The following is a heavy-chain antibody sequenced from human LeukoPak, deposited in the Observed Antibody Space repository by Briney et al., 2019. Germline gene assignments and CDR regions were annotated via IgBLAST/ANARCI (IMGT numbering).Heavy chain of an antibody. CDR3: ARDTGDLEEYNWFDP. CDR2: IIPIFGTA. V-gene: IGHV1-69*01. J-gene: IGHJ5*02. Sequence: SVKVSCKASGGTFSSYAISWVRQAPGQGLEWMGGIIPIFGTANYAQKFQGRVTITADESTSTAYMELSSLRSEDTAVYYCARDTGDLEEYNWFDPWGQGTLVTDSS. D-gene: IGHD1-14*01. CDR1: GGTFSSYA.